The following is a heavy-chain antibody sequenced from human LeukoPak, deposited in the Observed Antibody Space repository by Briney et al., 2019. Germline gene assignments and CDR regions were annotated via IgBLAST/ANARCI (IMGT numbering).Heavy chain of an antibody. J-gene: IGHJ4*02. Sequence: GGSLRLSCAASGFTFSSYGMHWVRQAPGKGLEWVAAISYDGSNKYYADSVKGRFTISRDNSKNTLYLQMNSLRAEDTAVYYCARANYYDSSGYYVPRSYYFDYWGQGTLVTVSS. D-gene: IGHD3-22*01. CDR2: ISYDGSNK. CDR3: ARANYYDSSGYYVPRSYYFDY. V-gene: IGHV3-30*03. CDR1: GFTFSSYG.